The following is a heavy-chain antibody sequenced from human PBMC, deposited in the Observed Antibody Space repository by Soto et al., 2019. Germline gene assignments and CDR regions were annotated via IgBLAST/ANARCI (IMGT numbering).Heavy chain of an antibody. J-gene: IGHJ4*02. CDR2: IDVTGFST. Sequence: WGSLRLSCEASGFTLSNYAMSWGRQAPGKGLEWVSAIDVTGFSTYYADSVKGRFTISRDNSKNTLYLQMNSLRAEDTALYYCAKRAAGTGFDSWGQGTLVTVSS. CDR3: AKRAAGTGFDS. D-gene: IGHD6-13*01. CDR1: GFTLSNYA. V-gene: IGHV3-23*01.